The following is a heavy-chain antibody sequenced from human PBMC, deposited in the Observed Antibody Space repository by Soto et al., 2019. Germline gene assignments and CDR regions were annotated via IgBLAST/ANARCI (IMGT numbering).Heavy chain of an antibody. CDR3: ARHLKRYYDSSGYGYYYYGMDV. V-gene: IGHV1-69*01. Sequence: QVQLVQSGAEVKKPGSSVKVSCKASGGTFSSYAISWVRQAPGQGLEWMGGIIPIFGTANYAQKFQGRVTITADESTTTAYMELSSLRSEDTAVYYCARHLKRYYDSSGYGYYYYGMDVWGQGTTVTVSS. CDR1: GGTFSSYA. CDR2: IIPIFGTA. J-gene: IGHJ6*02. D-gene: IGHD3-22*01.